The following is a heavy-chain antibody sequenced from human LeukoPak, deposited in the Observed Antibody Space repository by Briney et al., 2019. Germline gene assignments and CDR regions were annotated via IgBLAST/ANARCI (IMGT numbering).Heavy chain of an antibody. D-gene: IGHD3-22*01. CDR1: GGTFSSYA. J-gene: IGHJ4*02. CDR3: ARFSRYYDSRDDPFDY. CDR2: IIPIFGTA. V-gene: IGHV1-69*13. Sequence: SVKVSCKASGGTFSSYAISWVRQAPGQGLEWMGGIIPIFGTANYAQKFQGRVTITADESTSTAYMELSSLRSEDTAVYYCARFSRYYDSRDDPFDYWGQGTLVTVSS.